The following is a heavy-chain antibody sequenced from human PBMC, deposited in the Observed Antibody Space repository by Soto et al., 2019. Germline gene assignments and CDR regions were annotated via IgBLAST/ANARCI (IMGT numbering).Heavy chain of an antibody. V-gene: IGHV5-51*01. CDR3: ARVEMATYAFDI. CDR1: GYGFTSYW. J-gene: IGHJ3*02. CDR2: IYPGDSDT. D-gene: IGHD2-21*01. Sequence: GESLKISFKGSGYGFTSYWIGRVRQMPGKGLEWMGIIYPGDSDTRYSPSFQGQVTLSADKSISTAYLQWSSLKASDTAMYYCARVEMATYAFDIWGQGTMVTVSS.